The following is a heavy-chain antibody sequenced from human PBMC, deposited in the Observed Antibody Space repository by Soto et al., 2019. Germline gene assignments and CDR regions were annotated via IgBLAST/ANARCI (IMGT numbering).Heavy chain of an antibody. V-gene: IGHV3-23*01. CDR2: ISPSGGRT. Sequence: EVQLLESGGGLVQPGGSLRLSCAASGFTFNSYTMSWVRQAPGKGLEWVSAISPSGGRTYYAASVQGRFTISRDNSKNTLYLYMNSLRADDAAAYYCAKEYSTNFNVRGSDYWGQGTMVTVSS. J-gene: IGHJ4*02. CDR1: GFTFNSYT. CDR3: AKEYSTNFNVRGSDY. D-gene: IGHD2-2*01.